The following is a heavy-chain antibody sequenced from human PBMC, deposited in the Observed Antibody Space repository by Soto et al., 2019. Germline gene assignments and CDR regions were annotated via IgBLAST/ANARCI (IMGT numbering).Heavy chain of an antibody. CDR2: IYYSGST. D-gene: IGHD6-19*01. Sequence: SETLSLTCTVSGGSISSYYWSWIRRPPGKGLEWIGYIYYSGSTNYNPSLKSRVTISVDTSKNQFSLKLSSVTAADTAVYYCARDSRHSSGWYGLGYYYYGMDVWGQGTTVTVSS. V-gene: IGHV4-59*01. CDR1: GGSISSYY. CDR3: ARDSRHSSGWYGLGYYYYGMDV. J-gene: IGHJ6*02.